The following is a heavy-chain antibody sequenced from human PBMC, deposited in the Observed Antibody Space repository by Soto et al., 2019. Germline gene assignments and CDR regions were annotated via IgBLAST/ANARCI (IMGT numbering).Heavy chain of an antibody. V-gene: IGHV1-8*01. Sequence: QVQLVQSGAEVKKPGASVKVSCKASGYTFTSYDINWVRQATGQRLEWMGWMNPNSGNTGYAQKFQGRVTMTRNTSISTAYMELSSLRSEDTAVYYCARGAGEDIVLVPAATNWFDPWGQGTLVTVSS. CDR2: MNPNSGNT. J-gene: IGHJ5*02. CDR1: GYTFTSYD. CDR3: ARGAGEDIVLVPAATNWFDP. D-gene: IGHD2-2*01.